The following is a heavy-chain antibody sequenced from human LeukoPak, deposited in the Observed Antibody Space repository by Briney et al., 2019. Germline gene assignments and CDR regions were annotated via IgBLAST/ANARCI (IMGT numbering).Heavy chain of an antibody. CDR3: ARDRYYYDSSGYYVEGAFDI. J-gene: IGHJ3*02. Sequence: SETLSLTCTVSGGSISSYYWSWIRQPPGKGLEWIGYIYYSGSTNYNPSLKSRVTISVDTSKNQFSLKLSSVTAADTAVYYCARDRYYYDSSGYYVEGAFDIWGQGTMVTVSS. CDR1: GGSISSYY. D-gene: IGHD3-22*01. V-gene: IGHV4-59*01. CDR2: IYYSGST.